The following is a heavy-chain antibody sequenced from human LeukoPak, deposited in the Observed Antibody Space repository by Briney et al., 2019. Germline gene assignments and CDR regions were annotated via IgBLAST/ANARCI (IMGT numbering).Heavy chain of an antibody. D-gene: IGHD2-2*01. CDR1: GGTFSSYA. CDR3: AVREPVVPAAMWGGVDY. Sequence: ASVKVSCKAFGGTFSSYAISWVRQAPGQGLEWMGGIIPIFGTANYAQKFQGRVTITADKSTSTAYMELSSLRSEDTAVYYCAVREPVVPAAMWGGVDYWGQGTLVTVSS. CDR2: IIPIFGTA. J-gene: IGHJ4*02. V-gene: IGHV1-69*06.